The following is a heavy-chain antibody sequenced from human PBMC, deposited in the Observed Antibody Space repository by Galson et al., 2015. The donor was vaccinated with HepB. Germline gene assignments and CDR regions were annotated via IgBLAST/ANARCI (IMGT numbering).Heavy chain of an antibody. CDR1: GFTFSSYG. V-gene: IGHV3-33*01. J-gene: IGHJ4*02. D-gene: IGHD3-3*01. CDR3: ARDLMTVPLFLGVVIIPSQADQGFDY. Sequence: SLRLSCAASGFTFSSYGMHWVRQAPGKGLEWVAVIWYDGSNKYYADSVKGRFTISRDNSKNTLYLQMNSLRAEDTAVYYCARDLMTVPLFLGVVIIPSQADQGFDYWGQGTLVTVSS. CDR2: IWYDGSNK.